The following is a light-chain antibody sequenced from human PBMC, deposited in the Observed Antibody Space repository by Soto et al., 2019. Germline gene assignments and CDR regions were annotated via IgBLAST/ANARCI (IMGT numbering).Light chain of an antibody. Sequence: EIVMTQSPVTLSASPGERVTLSCRASQSVNINLAWYQQRPGQAPRVLIYGASNRASGIPDRCSGSGSGTDFTLTISSLEPDDFALYYCQQYKDWPPLTFGGGTRVEIK. CDR2: GAS. CDR1: QSVNIN. J-gene: IGKJ4*01. V-gene: IGKV3D-15*01. CDR3: QQYKDWPPLT.